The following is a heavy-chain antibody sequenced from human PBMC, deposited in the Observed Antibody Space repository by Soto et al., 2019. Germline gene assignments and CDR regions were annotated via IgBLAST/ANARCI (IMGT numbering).Heavy chain of an antibody. Sequence: QVQLQQWGAGLLKPSETLSLTCAVYGGSFSGYYWSWIRQPPGKGLEWIGEINHSGSTNYNPSLKCLVTISVDTSKNQFSLKLSSVTAADTAVYYCARGYYDYVWGSYRPYYFDYWGQGTLVTVSS. D-gene: IGHD3-16*02. CDR1: GGSFSGYY. CDR2: INHSGST. V-gene: IGHV4-34*01. J-gene: IGHJ4*02. CDR3: ARGYYDYVWGSYRPYYFDY.